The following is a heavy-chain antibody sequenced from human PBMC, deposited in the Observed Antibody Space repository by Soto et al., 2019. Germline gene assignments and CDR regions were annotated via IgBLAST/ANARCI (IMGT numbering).Heavy chain of an antibody. CDR1: GGSFSGYY. CDR3: ARGGYGGNSGLGHFDS. J-gene: IGHJ4*02. Sequence: QVQLQQWGAGLLKPSETLSLTCAVYGGSFSGYYWSWIRQPPGKGLEWIGEITHSGSTNYNPSLTSRNTIAVDTSTNPVSLKLRSVPAADTAAYYCARGGYGGNSGLGHFDSWGQGTLVTVSS. D-gene: IGHD2-21*02. V-gene: IGHV4-34*01. CDR2: ITHSGST.